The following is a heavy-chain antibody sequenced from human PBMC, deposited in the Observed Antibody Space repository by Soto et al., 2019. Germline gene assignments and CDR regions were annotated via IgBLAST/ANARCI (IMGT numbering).Heavy chain of an antibody. V-gene: IGHV3-23*01. Sequence: GGSLRLSCAASGFTFSSYAMSWVRQAPGKGLEWVSAISGSGGSTYYADSVKGRFTISRDNSKNTLYLQMNSLRAEDTAVYYCAKAGGFLRFLEWFKGRDAFDIWGQGTMVTVSS. D-gene: IGHD3-3*01. CDR3: AKAGGFLRFLEWFKGRDAFDI. CDR1: GFTFSSYA. CDR2: ISGSGGST. J-gene: IGHJ3*02.